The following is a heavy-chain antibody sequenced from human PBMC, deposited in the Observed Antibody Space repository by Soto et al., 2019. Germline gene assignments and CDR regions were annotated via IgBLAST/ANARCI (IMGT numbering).Heavy chain of an antibody. Sequence: SETLSLTCTVSGGSTSSDNYWSWIRQPPGKVLEWIGHIYYSGNTDSNPSLKSRLAILIDPSRIQFSLKLGTVAAPYPSVYFCAREGGESSDGLYYFDYWGQGSLVTVSS. CDR3: AREGGESSDGLYYFDY. CDR2: IYYSGNT. D-gene: IGHD3-16*01. J-gene: IGHJ4*02. V-gene: IGHV4-30-4*02. CDR1: GGSTSSDNY.